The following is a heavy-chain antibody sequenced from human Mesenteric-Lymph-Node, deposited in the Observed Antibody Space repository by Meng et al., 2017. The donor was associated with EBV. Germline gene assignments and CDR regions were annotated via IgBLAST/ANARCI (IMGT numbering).Heavy chain of an antibody. V-gene: IGHV6-1*01. CDR1: GDSVSSNSAA. CDR3: ARATSGFDS. J-gene: IGHJ4*02. CDR2: TYYMSKWYN. D-gene: IGHD2-2*01. Sequence: GQLEQSSPGLVKPSQTLPLTCDISGDSVSSNSAAWNWIRQSPLRGLEWLGRTYYMSKWYNDYAVSVKSRISINPDTSKNQFSLQLNSVTPEDTAVYYCARATSGFDSWGQGTLVTVSS.